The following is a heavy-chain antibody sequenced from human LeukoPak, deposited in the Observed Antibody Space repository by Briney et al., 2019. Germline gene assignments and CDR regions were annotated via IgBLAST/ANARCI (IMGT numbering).Heavy chain of an antibody. D-gene: IGHD3-22*01. Sequence: GGSLRLSCAASGFTFSSYSMNWVRQAPGKGLEWVSSISSSSSYIYYADSVKGRFTISRDNAKNSLYLQMNSLRAEDTAVYYRARDEILDYYDSSGLCFDYWGQGTLVTVSS. V-gene: IGHV3-21*01. CDR2: ISSSSSYI. CDR1: GFTFSSYS. J-gene: IGHJ4*02. CDR3: ARDEILDYYDSSGLCFDY.